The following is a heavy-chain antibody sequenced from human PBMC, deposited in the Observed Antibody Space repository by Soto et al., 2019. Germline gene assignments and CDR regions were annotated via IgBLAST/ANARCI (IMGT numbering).Heavy chain of an antibody. CDR2: ISYDGSNK. J-gene: IGHJ4*02. CDR1: GFTFSSYG. Sequence: GGSLRLSCAASGFTFSSYGMHWVRQAPGKGLEWVAVISYDGSNKYYADSVKGRFTISRDNSKNTLYLQMNSLRAEDTAVYYCAKSGYSSGLEYFDYWGQGTLVTVSS. CDR3: AKSGYSSGLEYFDY. D-gene: IGHD6-19*01. V-gene: IGHV3-30*18.